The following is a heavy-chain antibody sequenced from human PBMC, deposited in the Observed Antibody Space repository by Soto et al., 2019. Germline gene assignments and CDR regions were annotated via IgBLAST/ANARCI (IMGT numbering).Heavy chain of an antibody. Sequence: KSSETLSLTCTVSGRTFSINADFWYLAWIRQPPGKGLEWIGSIDNGGNTYYNPPLKSRVIISADTSKNHFSLSLNSVTAAHTAVYYCVSRSLLVAPTWGKGIMVTVSS. CDR1: GRTFSINADF. CDR2: IDNGGNT. V-gene: IGHV4-39*01. J-gene: IGHJ4*02. CDR3: VSRSLLVAPT. D-gene: IGHD2-21*01.